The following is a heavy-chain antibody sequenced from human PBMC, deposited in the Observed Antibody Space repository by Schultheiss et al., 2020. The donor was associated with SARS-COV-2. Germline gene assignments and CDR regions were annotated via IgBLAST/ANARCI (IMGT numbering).Heavy chain of an antibody. Sequence: SVKVSCKASGGTFSSYAISWVRQAPGQGLEWMGGIIPIFGTANYAQKFQGRVTITADESTSTAYMELSSLRSEDTAVYYCARERRIEGGGDYYYGMDVWGQGTTVTVSS. J-gene: IGHJ6*02. D-gene: IGHD1-26*01. V-gene: IGHV1-69*13. CDR2: IIPIFGTA. CDR1: GGTFSSYA. CDR3: ARERRIEGGGDYYYGMDV.